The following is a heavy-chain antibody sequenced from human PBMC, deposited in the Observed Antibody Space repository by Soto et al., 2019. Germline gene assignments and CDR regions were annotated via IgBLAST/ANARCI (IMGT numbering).Heavy chain of an antibody. D-gene: IGHD3-9*01. J-gene: IGHJ3*02. CDR3: ARDFRYFDWFVPEHNAFDT. Sequence: GGSLRLSCAASGFTFSSYAMRWVRQAPVKGLEWVSAISGSGGSTYYADSVKGRFTISRDNSKNTLYLQMNSLRAEDTAVYYCARDFRYFDWFVPEHNAFDTWGQGTMVTVSS. CDR2: ISGSGGST. V-gene: IGHV3-23*01. CDR1: GFTFSSYA.